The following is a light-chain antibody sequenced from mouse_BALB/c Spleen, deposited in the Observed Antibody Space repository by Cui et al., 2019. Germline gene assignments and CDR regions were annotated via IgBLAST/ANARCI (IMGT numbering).Light chain of an antibody. CDR2: ATS. Sequence: QIVPSQSPAILSASPAEKVTMTCRASSSGSYMHWYQQKPGSSPKPWIYATSNLASGVPARFSGSGSGTSYSLTISRVEAEDAATYYCQQWSSNPLTFGAGTKLELK. CDR1: SSGSY. V-gene: IGKV4-72*01. J-gene: IGKJ5*01. CDR3: QQWSSNPLT.